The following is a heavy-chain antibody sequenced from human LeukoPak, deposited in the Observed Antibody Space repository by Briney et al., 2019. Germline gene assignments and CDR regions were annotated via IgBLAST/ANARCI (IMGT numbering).Heavy chain of an antibody. Sequence: GGSLRLSCAASGFTFSSYSMNWVRQAPGKGLELASSISTSSSHMYYADSVKGRFTISRDNARNSLYLQMNSLRAEDTAVYYCARGSEWELLSCDHWGQGTLVTVSS. CDR2: ISTSSSHM. CDR1: GFTFSSYS. V-gene: IGHV3-21*01. D-gene: IGHD1-26*01. J-gene: IGHJ5*02. CDR3: ARGSEWELLSCDH.